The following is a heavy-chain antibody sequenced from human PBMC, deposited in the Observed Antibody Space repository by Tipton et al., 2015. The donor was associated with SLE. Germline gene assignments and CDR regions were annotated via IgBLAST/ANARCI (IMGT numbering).Heavy chain of an antibody. D-gene: IGHD3-16*01. CDR2: IYGSGNS. CDR1: GYSISSGYY. J-gene: IGHJ6*02. CDR3: ARAPEGDLLGGMDV. Sequence: TLSLTCAVSGYSISSGYYWAWIRQPPGKGLEWIGSIYGSGNSYYNPSLRSRVTISLDTSKNQFSLKVRSLTAADTAVYYCARAPEGDLLGGMDVWGQGTPVTVSS. V-gene: IGHV4-38-2*01.